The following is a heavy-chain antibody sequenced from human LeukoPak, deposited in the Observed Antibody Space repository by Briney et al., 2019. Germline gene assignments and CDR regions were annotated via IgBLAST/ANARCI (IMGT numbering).Heavy chain of an antibody. CDR3: AKGGSPYGEIEDWFDP. J-gene: IGHJ5*02. Sequence: GGSLRLSCAASGFTFSSYAMSWVRQAPGKGLEWVSAISGSGGSTYHADSVKGRFTISRDNSKNTLYLQMNSLRAEDTAVYYCAKGGSPYGEIEDWFDPWGQGTLVTVSS. CDR1: GFTFSSYA. D-gene: IGHD4-17*01. CDR2: ISGSGGST. V-gene: IGHV3-23*01.